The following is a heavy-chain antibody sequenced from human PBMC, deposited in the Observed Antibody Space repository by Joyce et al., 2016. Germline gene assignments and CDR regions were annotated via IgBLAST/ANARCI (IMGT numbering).Heavy chain of an antibody. D-gene: IGHD3-22*01. J-gene: IGHJ4*02. CDR1: GFTFDDYA. CDR2: ITWNSDNI. CDR3: AKDPFFYYDNSGYFDS. V-gene: IGHV3-9*01. Sequence: EVQLVESGGGLVQPGRSLRLSCAASGFTFDDYAMNWVREAPGKGLEGVSGITWNSDNIAYADSVKGRFTISRDNAKNPLYLQMNNLRREDTALYFCAKDPFFYYDNSGYFDSWGQGTLVTVSS.